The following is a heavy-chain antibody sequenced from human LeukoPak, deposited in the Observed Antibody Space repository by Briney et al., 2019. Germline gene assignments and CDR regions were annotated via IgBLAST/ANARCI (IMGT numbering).Heavy chain of an antibody. CDR3: ARVVGYCSSTSCFTYYYYYMDV. J-gene: IGHJ6*03. CDR1: GGTFSSYA. D-gene: IGHD2-2*02. V-gene: IGHV1-69*13. CDR2: IIPIFGTA. Sequence: SVKVSCKASGGTFSSYAISWVRQAPGQGLEWMGGIIPIFGTANYAQKFQGRVTITADESTSTAYMELSSLRSEDTAVYYCARVVGYCSSTSCFTYYYYYMDVWGKGTMVTVSS.